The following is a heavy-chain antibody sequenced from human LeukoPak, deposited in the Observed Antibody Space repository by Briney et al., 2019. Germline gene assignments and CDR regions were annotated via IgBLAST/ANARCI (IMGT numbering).Heavy chain of an antibody. CDR1: GFTFSSYW. J-gene: IGHJ4*02. V-gene: IGHV3-7*01. CDR2: IKQDGSEK. CDR3: AREDSSGWYYFDY. Sequence: GGSLRLSCAASGFTFSSYWMSWVRQAPGKGLEWVANIKQDGSEKYYVDSVKGRFTISRDNAKNSLYLQMNSLRAEDTAVYHCAREDSSGWYYFDYWGQGTLVTVSS. D-gene: IGHD6-19*01.